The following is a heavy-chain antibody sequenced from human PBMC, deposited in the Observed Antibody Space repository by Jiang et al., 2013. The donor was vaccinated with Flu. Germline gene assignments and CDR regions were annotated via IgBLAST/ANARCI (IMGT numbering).Heavy chain of an antibody. Sequence: TCSVFGDSINSNNYYWGWIRQAHGQGLEWVGSIYFSGTTYQNPSLKSRVTMSLDTSKNQFSLKLRSVTAADTAVYFCARNVMTTVTQFFDYWGQGTLITVSS. CDR1: GDSINSNNYY. V-gene: IGHV4-39*07. CDR3: ARNVMTTVTQFFDY. J-gene: IGHJ4*02. CDR2: IYFSGTT. D-gene: IGHD4-17*01.